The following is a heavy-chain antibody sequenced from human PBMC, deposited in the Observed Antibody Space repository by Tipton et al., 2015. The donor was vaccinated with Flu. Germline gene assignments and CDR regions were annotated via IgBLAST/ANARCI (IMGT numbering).Heavy chain of an antibody. J-gene: IGHJ6*02. Sequence: TLSLTCTVSGGSISSYYWSWIRQPPGKGLEWIGYIYYSGSTNYNPSLKSRVTISVDTSKNQFSLKLSSVTAADTAVYYCARELNYGMAVWGQGTTVTVSS. V-gene: IGHV4-59*01. CDR2: IYYSGST. CDR3: ARELNYGMAV. CDR1: GGSISSYY.